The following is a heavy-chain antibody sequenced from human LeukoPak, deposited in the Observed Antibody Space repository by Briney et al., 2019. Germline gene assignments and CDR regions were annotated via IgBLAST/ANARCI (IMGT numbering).Heavy chain of an antibody. CDR2: IRSKAYGGTT. CDR3: TRDPWEGFGGGDR. Sequence: PGRSLRLSCTASGFTFGDYAMSWVRQAPGKGLEWVGFIRSKAYGGTTEYAASVKGRFTISRDDSKSIAYLQMNSLKTEDTAVYYCTRDPWEGFGGGDRWGQGTLVTVSS. D-gene: IGHD3-16*01. V-gene: IGHV3-49*04. CDR1: GFTFGDYA. J-gene: IGHJ4*02.